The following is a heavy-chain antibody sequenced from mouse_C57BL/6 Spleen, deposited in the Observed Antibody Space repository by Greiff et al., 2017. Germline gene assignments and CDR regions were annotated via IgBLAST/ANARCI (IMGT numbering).Heavy chain of an antibody. J-gene: IGHJ3*01. Sequence: QVQLQQSGAELVKPGASVKISCKASGYAFSSYWMNWVKQRPGKGLEWIGQIYPGDGDTNYNGKFKGKATLTADKSSSTAYMQLSSLTSEDSAVYFCARRRDFSNYGFAYWGQGTLVTVSA. V-gene: IGHV1-80*01. D-gene: IGHD2-5*01. CDR2: IYPGDGDT. CDR3: ARRRDFSNYGFAY. CDR1: GYAFSSYW.